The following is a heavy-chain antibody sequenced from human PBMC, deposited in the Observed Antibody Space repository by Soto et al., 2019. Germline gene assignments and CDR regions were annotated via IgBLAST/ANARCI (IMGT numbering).Heavy chain of an antibody. Sequence: ASVKVSCKASGYTFTGYYMHWVRQAPGQGLEWMGWINPNSGGTNYAQKFQGRVTMTRDTSISTAYMELSRLRSDDTAVYYCARVGHSSGWYYYYYYGLDVWGQGTTVTRLL. V-gene: IGHV1-2*02. CDR1: GYTFTGYY. D-gene: IGHD6-19*01. CDR3: ARVGHSSGWYYYYYYGLDV. CDR2: INPNSGGT. J-gene: IGHJ6*02.